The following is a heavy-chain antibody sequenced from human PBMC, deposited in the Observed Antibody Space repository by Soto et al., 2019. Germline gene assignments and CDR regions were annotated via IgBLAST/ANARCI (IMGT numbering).Heavy chain of an antibody. CDR1: GFTFSSYG. J-gene: IGHJ3*02. CDR2: ISYDGSNK. Sequence: GGSLRLSCAASGFTFSSYGMHWVRQAPGKGLEWVAVISYDGSNKYYADSVKGRFTISRDNSKNTLYLQMNSLRAEDTAVYYCAKDLPQYGDYADDKYAFDIWGQGTMVTVSS. D-gene: IGHD4-17*01. V-gene: IGHV3-30*18. CDR3: AKDLPQYGDYADDKYAFDI.